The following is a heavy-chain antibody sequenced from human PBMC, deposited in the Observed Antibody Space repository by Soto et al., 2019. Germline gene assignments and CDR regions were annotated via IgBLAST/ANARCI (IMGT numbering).Heavy chain of an antibody. Sequence: QVQLQESGPGLVKPSETLSLTCTVSGGSISSYYWSWIRQPPGKGLEWIGYIYCSGSTNYNPSLKSRVTISVDTSKNQFSLKLSSVTAADTAVYYCARVSVIEMDSYYFDYWGQGTLVTVSS. D-gene: IGHD3-10*01. J-gene: IGHJ4*02. CDR2: IYCSGST. CDR1: GGSISSYY. CDR3: ARVSVIEMDSYYFDY. V-gene: IGHV4-59*01.